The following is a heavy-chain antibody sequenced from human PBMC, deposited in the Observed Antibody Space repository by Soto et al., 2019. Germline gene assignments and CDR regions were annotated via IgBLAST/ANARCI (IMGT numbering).Heavy chain of an antibody. J-gene: IGHJ3*02. CDR1: GFICSSYD. V-gene: IGHV3-23*01. CDR3: AKAPATSGGAFEI. D-gene: IGHD1-26*01. CDR2: ILVGGST. Sequence: GGSLRLSCAVSGFICSSYDMSWVRQAPGKGLEWVSTILVGGSTHYEDSVKFRFTISRDTSKNTVYLQMNSLTAGDTDFYYCAKAPATSGGAFEIYGQGTVVTVSS.